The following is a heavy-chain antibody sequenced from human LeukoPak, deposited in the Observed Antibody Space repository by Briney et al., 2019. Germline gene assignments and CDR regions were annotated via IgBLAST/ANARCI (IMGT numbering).Heavy chain of an antibody. CDR2: ISSSSSYI. J-gene: IGHJ4*02. CDR1: EFTFSSYA. CDR3: ARGPFDY. Sequence: NPGGSLRLSCAASEFTFSSYAMSWVRQAPGKGLEWVSSISSSSSYIYYADSVKGRFTISRDNAKNSLYLQMNSLRAEDTAVYYCARGPFDYWGQGTLVTVSS. V-gene: IGHV3-21*01.